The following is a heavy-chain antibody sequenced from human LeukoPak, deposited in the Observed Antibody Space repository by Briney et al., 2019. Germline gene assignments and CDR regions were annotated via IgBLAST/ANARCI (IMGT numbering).Heavy chain of an antibody. J-gene: IGHJ4*02. CDR3: ARDQFYEQWLVIDY. CDR2: ISAYNGNT. CDR1: GYTFTSYG. D-gene: IGHD6-19*01. V-gene: IGHV1-18*01. Sequence: ASVKVSCKASGYTFTSYGISWVRQAPGQGLEWMGWISAYNGNTNYAQKLQGRVTMTTDTSTSTAYMELRSLRSDDTAVYYCARDQFYEQWLVIDYWGQGTLVTVSS.